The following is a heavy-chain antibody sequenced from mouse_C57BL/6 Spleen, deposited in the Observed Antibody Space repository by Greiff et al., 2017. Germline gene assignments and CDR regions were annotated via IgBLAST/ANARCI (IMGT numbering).Heavy chain of an antibody. V-gene: IGHV1-69*01. CDR1: GYTFTSYW. CDR3: SRFITTVGYFEV. CDR2: IDPSDSYT. Sequence: VQLQQPGAELVMPGASVKLSCKASGYTFTSYWMHWVKQRPGQGLEWIGEIDPSDSYTNYNQKFKGKSTLTVDKSSSTAYMQLSSLTSEDSAVYYCSRFITTVGYFEVWGTGTTVTVSS. D-gene: IGHD1-2*01. J-gene: IGHJ1*03.